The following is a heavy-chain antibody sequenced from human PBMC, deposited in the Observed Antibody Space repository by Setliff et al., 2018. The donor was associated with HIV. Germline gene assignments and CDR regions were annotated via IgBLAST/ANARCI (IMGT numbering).Heavy chain of an antibody. CDR1: GGSITGYY. V-gene: IGHV4-59*12. J-gene: IGHJ5*02. D-gene: IGHD2-15*01. Sequence: SETLSLTCTVSGGSITGYYWSWIRQPPGKGMEWIGYIYYNGGTNYNPSLKSRVTISVDGSTNQFSLKLGSVTAADAAVYYCARGAYCGGASCSLTRFDPWGQGTLVTVSS. CDR2: IYYNGGT. CDR3: ARGAYCGGASCSLTRFDP.